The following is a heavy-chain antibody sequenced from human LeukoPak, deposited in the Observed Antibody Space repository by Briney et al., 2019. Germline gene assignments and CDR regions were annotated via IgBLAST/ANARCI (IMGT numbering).Heavy chain of an antibody. Sequence: GGYLRLSCAASGFTFSSYAMNWVRQAPGKGLEWVSDISGSGDMTYYADSVKGRFTISRDNSKNTVYLQMNGLRAEDTTVYFCARSQTNAVYYYGMDVWGQGTTVTVSS. D-gene: IGHD2-8*01. J-gene: IGHJ6*02. V-gene: IGHV3-23*01. CDR2: ISGSGDMT. CDR3: ARSQTNAVYYYGMDV. CDR1: GFTFSSYA.